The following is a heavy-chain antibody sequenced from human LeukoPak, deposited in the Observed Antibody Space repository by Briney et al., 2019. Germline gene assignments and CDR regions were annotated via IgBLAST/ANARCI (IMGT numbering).Heavy chain of an antibody. CDR3: ARLPGIAAACTDV. D-gene: IGHD6-13*01. J-gene: IGHJ4*02. CDR2: INPNSGGT. Sequence: ASVKVSFKSTVCTFIRDYWHSVRQAPGQGLEWMGRINPNSGGTNYAQKFQGRVTMTRDTSISTAYLELSRLRSDVTAVYYCARLPGIAAACTDVWGQGTLVTVSS. V-gene: IGHV1-2*06. CDR1: VCTFIRDY.